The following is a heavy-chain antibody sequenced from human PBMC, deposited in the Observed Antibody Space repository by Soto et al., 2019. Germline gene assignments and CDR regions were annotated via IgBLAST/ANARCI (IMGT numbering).Heavy chain of an antibody. D-gene: IGHD4-17*01. CDR3: ARAALKYGDSTYYFDY. V-gene: IGHV3-33*01. Sequence: GGSLRLSCAASGFTFSSYGMHWVRQAPGKGLEWVAVIWYDGSNKYYADSVKGRFTISRDNSKNTLYLQMNSLRAEDTAVYYCARAALKYGDSTYYFDYWGQGTLVTVSS. CDR2: IWYDGSNK. CDR1: GFTFSSYG. J-gene: IGHJ4*02.